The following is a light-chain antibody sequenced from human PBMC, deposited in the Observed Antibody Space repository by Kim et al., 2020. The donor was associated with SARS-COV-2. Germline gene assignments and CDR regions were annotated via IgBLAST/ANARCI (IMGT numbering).Light chain of an antibody. CDR3: QQSYSTPYS. J-gene: IGKJ2*03. CDR2: AAS. CDR1: QSISSY. V-gene: IGKV1-39*01. Sequence: SASVGDRVTITCRASQSISSYLNWYQLKPGKAPKLLIYAASSLQSGVPSRFSGSGSGADFTLTISSLQPEDFATYYCQQSYSTPYSFGQGTKLEI.